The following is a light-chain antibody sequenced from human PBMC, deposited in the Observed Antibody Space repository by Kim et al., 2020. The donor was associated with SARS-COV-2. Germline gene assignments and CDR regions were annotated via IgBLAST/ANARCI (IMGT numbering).Light chain of an antibody. CDR1: SLRRYY. CDR2: GES. J-gene: IGLJ3*02. V-gene: IGLV3-19*01. CDR3: NSRDSSGRDWV. Sequence: SSELTQDPAVSVALGQTVRITCQGDSLRRYYASWYQQKPGQAPVLVSYGESTRPSGIPDRFSGSSSGSTASLTIPAAQAEDAADFYCNSRDSSGRDWVFG.